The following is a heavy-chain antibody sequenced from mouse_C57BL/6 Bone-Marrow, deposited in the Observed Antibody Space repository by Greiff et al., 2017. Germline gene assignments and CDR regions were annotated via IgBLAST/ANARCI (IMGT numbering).Heavy chain of an antibody. D-gene: IGHD1-1*01. CDR3: TTFNCSSYLRYFDV. J-gene: IGHJ1*03. Sequence: EVMLVESGAELVRPGASVKLSCTASGFNIKDDYMHWVKQRPEQGLEWIGWIDPENGDTEYASKVQGKATITADTSSNTAYLQLSSLTSEDNAVYYCTTFNCSSYLRYFDVWGTGTTVTVSS. V-gene: IGHV14-4*01. CDR2: IDPENGDT. CDR1: GFNIKDDY.